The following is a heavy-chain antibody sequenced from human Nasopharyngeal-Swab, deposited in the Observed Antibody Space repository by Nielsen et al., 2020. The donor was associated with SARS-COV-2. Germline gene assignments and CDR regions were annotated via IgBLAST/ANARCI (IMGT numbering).Heavy chain of an antibody. V-gene: IGHV3-9*01. D-gene: IGHD6-13*01. CDR1: GFTFDDYA. CDR3: ATSPFSSSWYDASYYYSMDV. Sequence: GGSLRLSCAASGFTFDDYAMHWVRQAPGKGLEWVSGISWNSGSIGYADSVKGRFTISRDNAKNSLYLQMNSLRAEDTALYYCATSPFSSSWYDASYYYSMDVWGQGTTVTVSS. J-gene: IGHJ6*02. CDR2: ISWNSGSI.